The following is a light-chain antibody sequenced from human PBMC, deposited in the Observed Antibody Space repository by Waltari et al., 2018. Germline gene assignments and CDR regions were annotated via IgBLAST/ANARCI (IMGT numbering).Light chain of an antibody. Sequence: SYELTQPPSVSVSPGQTATITCSGDELGDKFSFWYQQKPGQSPVLVIFQDSKRPSGFPERFPGSNSGSTATLTITGTQSMDEADYYCQVWDSNTFVVFGGGTRLTVL. V-gene: IGLV3-1*01. CDR2: QDS. CDR1: ELGDKF. CDR3: QVWDSNTFVV. J-gene: IGLJ2*01.